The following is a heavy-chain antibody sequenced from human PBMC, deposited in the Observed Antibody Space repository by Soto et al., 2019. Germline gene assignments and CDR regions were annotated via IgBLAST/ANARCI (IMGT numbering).Heavy chain of an antibody. D-gene: IGHD6-6*01. Sequence: GGSLRLSCAASGFTFSSYSMNWVRQAPGKGLEWVSSISSSSSYIYYTDSVKGRFTISRDNAKNSLYLQMNSLRAEDTAVYYCARDMGPLQLVDFYYYGMDVWGQGTTVTSP. CDR2: ISSSSSYI. J-gene: IGHJ6*02. V-gene: IGHV3-21*01. CDR3: ARDMGPLQLVDFYYYGMDV. CDR1: GFTFSSYS.